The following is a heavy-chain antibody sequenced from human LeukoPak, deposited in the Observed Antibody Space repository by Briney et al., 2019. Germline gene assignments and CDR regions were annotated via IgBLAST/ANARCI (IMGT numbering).Heavy chain of an antibody. D-gene: IGHD6-13*01. J-gene: IGHJ4*02. Sequence: SETLSLTCTVSGGSINNYYWSWIRQPPGKGLEWIGYIYYSGSTNYNPSLKSRVTISVDTSKNQFSLRLRSVTAADTAVCYCARVTGYMVEDYFDSWGQGTLVTVSS. CDR3: ARVTGYMVEDYFDS. CDR1: GGSINNYY. CDR2: IYYSGST. V-gene: IGHV4-59*01.